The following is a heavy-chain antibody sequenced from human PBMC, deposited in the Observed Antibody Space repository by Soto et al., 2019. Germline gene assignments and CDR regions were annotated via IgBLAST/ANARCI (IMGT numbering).Heavy chain of an antibody. V-gene: IGHV3-23*01. J-gene: IGHJ4*02. CDR1: SFTFSTRD. Sequence: EVQLLESGRVLVQRGGSLRLSCAASSFTFSTRDKQWVRHAPGKGVEWVYSIRDSGSTYYADSVKGRFTISRDNSKNTLYLQMNSLRAEDTAVYYCARDPGGHYCTSTSCLYFFDHWGQGTLVIVSS. D-gene: IGHD2-2*01. CDR3: ARDPGGHYCTSTSCLYFFDH. CDR2: IRDSGST.